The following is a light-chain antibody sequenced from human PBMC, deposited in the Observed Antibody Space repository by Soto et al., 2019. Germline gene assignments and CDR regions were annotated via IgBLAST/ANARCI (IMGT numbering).Light chain of an antibody. V-gene: IGLV2-18*02. CDR3: SSYTSSSTYV. CDR1: SSDVGSYNR. J-gene: IGLJ1*01. Sequence: VLTQPPSVSGSPGQSVTISCTGTSSDVGSYNRVSWYQQPPGTAPKLMIYEVSNRPSGVPDRFSGSKSGNTASLTISGLQAEDEADYYCSSYTSSSTYVFGTGTKVTVL. CDR2: EVS.